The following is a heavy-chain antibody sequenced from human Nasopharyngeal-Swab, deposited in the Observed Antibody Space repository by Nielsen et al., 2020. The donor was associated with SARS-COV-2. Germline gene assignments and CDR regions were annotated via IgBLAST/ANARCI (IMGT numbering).Heavy chain of an antibody. J-gene: IGHJ4*02. CDR1: GFAFSGSA. CDR2: IGDKAHNYAT. V-gene: IGHV3-73*01. Sequence: GGSLTLSCAASGFAFSGSAIHWVRQASGRGLEWVGRIGDKAHNYATTYAASVKGRFTIARDDSKNTAFLQMDSLNTEDTALYYCTTDYYFDYWGQGTLVTVSS. D-gene: IGHD4/OR15-4a*01. CDR3: TTDYYFDY.